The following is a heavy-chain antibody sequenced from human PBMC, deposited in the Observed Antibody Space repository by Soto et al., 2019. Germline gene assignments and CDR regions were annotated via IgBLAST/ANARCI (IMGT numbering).Heavy chain of an antibody. CDR3: AKDRPMYSSSWYWFDP. CDR1: GFTFSSYA. V-gene: IGHV3-23*01. Sequence: PGGSLRLSCAASGFTFSSYAMSWVRQAPGKGLEWVSAISGSGGSTYYADSVKGRFTISRDNSKNTLYLQMNNLRAEDTAVYYCAKDRPMYSSSWYWFDPWGQGTLVTVSS. J-gene: IGHJ5*02. CDR2: ISGSGGST. D-gene: IGHD6-13*01.